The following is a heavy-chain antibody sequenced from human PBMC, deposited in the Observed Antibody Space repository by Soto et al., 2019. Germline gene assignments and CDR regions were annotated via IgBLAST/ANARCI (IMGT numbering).Heavy chain of an antibody. CDR1: GYTFTSYY. CDR3: ARDGNYYGSGSPDYYFDY. D-gene: IGHD3-10*01. CDR2: INPSGGST. J-gene: IGHJ4*02. V-gene: IGHV1-46*01. Sequence: QVQLVQSGAEVKKPGASVKVSCKASGYTFTSYYMHWVRQAPGQGLEWMGIINPSGGSTCYAQKFQGRVTMTRDTSTSTVYMELSSLRSEDTAVYYCARDGNYYGSGSPDYYFDYWGQGTLVTVSS.